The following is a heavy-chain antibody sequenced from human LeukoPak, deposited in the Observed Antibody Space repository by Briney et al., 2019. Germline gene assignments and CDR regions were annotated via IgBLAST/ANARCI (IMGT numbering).Heavy chain of an antibody. D-gene: IGHD5-12*01. Sequence: SETLSLTCTVSRGSISSSYWSWIRQPPGKGLEWIGYIYYSGSTNYNPSLKSRVTMSVDTSKNQFSLKLSSVTAADTAVYYCARHSNSGYADWFDPWGQGTLVTVSS. J-gene: IGHJ5*02. V-gene: IGHV4-59*08. CDR3: ARHSNSGYADWFDP. CDR2: IYYSGST. CDR1: RGSISSSY.